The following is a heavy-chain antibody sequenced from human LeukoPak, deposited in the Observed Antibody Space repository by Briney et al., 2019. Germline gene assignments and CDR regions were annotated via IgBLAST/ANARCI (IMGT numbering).Heavy chain of an antibody. CDR1: GYTLTELS. V-gene: IGHV1-24*01. J-gene: IGHJ6*02. CDR2: FDPEDGET. D-gene: IGHD2-15*01. Sequence: EASVKVSCKVSGYTLTELSMHWVRQAPGKGFEWMVGFDPEDGETIYAQKFQGRVTMTEDTSTDTAYMELSSLRSEDTAVYYCATGGYYCSGGSCYSRGKDYYGMDVWGQGTTVTVSS. CDR3: ATGGYYCSGGSCYSRGKDYYGMDV.